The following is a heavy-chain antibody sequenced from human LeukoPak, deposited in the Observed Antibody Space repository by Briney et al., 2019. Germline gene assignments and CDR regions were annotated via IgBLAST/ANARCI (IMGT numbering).Heavy chain of an antibody. CDR1: GASINSHY. J-gene: IGHJ4*02. D-gene: IGHD1-26*01. CDR2: IYARGSA. CDR3: ARDRMGATPDY. V-gene: IGHV4-4*07. Sequence: SETLSLTCSVSGASINSHYLSWIRQPAGKGLEWIGRIYARGSADYNPSLKSRVTMSVDTSKNQFSLKLTSVTAADTAVYYCARDRMGATPDYWGQGALVTVSS.